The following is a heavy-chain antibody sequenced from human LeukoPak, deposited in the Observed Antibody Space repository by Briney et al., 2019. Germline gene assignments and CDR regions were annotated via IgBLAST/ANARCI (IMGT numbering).Heavy chain of an antibody. CDR3: AKDQYCSGDSCPHQRGFHY. CDR2: INPNNGGT. D-gene: IGHD2-15*01. J-gene: IGHJ4*02. V-gene: IGHV1-2*06. Sequence: ASVKVSCKASGYTFTGYYIYWVRQAPGQGLEWMGRINPNNGGTNYAQKFQGRVTMTRDTSISTAYMELSRLRSDDTAVYYCAKDQYCSGDSCPHQRGFHYWGQGTLVTVSS. CDR1: GYTFTGYY.